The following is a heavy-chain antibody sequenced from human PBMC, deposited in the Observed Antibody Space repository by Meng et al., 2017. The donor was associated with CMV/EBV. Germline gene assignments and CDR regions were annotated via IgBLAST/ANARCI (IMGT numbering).Heavy chain of an antibody. J-gene: IGHJ6*02. D-gene: IGHD6-6*01. CDR2: ISSSSSYI. Sequence: GGSLRLSCAASGFTFSSYSMNWVRQAPGKGLEWVSSISSSSSYIYYADSVKGRFTISRDNAKNSLYLQMNSLRAEDTAVYYCARGAAQLDYYYYYGIDVWGQGTTVTVSS. V-gene: IGHV3-21*01. CDR3: ARGAAQLDYYYYYGIDV. CDR1: GFTFSSYS.